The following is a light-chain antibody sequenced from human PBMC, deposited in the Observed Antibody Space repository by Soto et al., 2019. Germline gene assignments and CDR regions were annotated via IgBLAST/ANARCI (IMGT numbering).Light chain of an antibody. CDR1: SSNVGSYNL. CDR3: CSYAGVRTWV. Sequence: QSALTQPASVSGSLGQSITISCTGTSSNVGSYNLVSWYQQHPGTAPRLVIYEGSRRPSGVSNRFSGSKSANTASLTISGLQAEDEGDYYGCSYAGVRTWVFGGGTKLTVL. V-gene: IGLV2-23*01. J-gene: IGLJ3*02. CDR2: EGS.